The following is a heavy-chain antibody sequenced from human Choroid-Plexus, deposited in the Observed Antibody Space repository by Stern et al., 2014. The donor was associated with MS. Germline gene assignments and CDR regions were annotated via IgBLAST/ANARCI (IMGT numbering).Heavy chain of an antibody. CDR1: GGSMSSKY. CDR3: ARVTGRGTRQNWFDS. J-gene: IGHJ5*01. V-gene: IGHV4-59*01. Sequence: QLQLQESGPGLVKPSETVSLTCTVSGGSMSSKYWNWIRQPPGKGLEWIGYIYSDGSTNYNPSLKSRVIISLNTATNQFSLSLTSVIAADTAVDYCARVTGRGTRQNWFDSWGQGTLVTVSS. D-gene: IGHD1-26*01. CDR2: IYSDGST.